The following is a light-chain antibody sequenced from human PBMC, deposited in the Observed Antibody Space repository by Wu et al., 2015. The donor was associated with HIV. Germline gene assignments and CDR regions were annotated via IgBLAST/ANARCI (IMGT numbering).Light chain of an antibody. CDR1: QDIFTY. CDR3: QQLNSFPLT. J-gene: IGKJ5*01. CDR2: DAS. Sequence: AIQLTQSPSSLSASIGDRVNITCRASQDIFTYLAWYQQTPGKAPRVLIYDASTLQSGVSSRFSGSGSGADFTLTISGLQREDFAVYFCQQLNSFPLTFGRGSRLEI. V-gene: IGKV1-13*02.